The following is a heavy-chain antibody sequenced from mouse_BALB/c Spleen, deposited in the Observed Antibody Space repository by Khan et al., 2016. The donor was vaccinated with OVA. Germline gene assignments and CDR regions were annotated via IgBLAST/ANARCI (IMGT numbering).Heavy chain of an antibody. CDR1: GFSLNGYG. J-gene: IGHJ4*01. CDR3: ARDYYGNYRETMDY. CDR2: IWGDGST. Sequence: VQLQESGPGLVAPSQSLSITCTVSGFSLNGYGVNWVRQPPGKGLEWLGMIWGDGSTDYNSVLKSSLCLRKDKSKSQVFLKMNSLQTDDTAMYLCARDYYGNYRETMDYWGQGTSVTVSS. V-gene: IGHV2-6-7*01. D-gene: IGHD2-1*01.